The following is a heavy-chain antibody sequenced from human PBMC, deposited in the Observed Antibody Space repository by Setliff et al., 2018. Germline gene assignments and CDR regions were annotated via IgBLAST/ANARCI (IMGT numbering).Heavy chain of an antibody. J-gene: IGHJ4*02. V-gene: IGHV4-39*07. CDR2: IYYTGST. CDR3: ARDMGQPYYFES. CDR1: GGSISSSSHY. D-gene: IGHD1-1*01. Sequence: SETLSRTCTVSGGSISSSSHYWGWIRQPPGKGLEWIGSIYYTGSTYYNPSLKSRVTMSVDTSKRQFSLKLGSATAADTAVYYCARDMGQPYYFESWGLGTLVTVSS.